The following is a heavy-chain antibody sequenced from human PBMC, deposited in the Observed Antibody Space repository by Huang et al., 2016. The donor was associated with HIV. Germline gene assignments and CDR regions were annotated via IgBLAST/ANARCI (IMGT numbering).Heavy chain of an antibody. V-gene: IGHV4-34*01. CDR1: GGSFSLYS. CDR3: ARGGRRAARNYDGMDV. D-gene: IGHD6-13*01. J-gene: IGHJ6*02. Sequence: QVRLHQWGAGLLKPSETLSLTCAVYGGSFSLYSWHWIRQPPGKGLQLIGEVIPDGSANYDPSLKSRLTMSVDTSKNQFALILTSRTAGESAVDECARGGRRAARNYDGMDVWGQGTTVTVSS. CDR2: VIPDGSA.